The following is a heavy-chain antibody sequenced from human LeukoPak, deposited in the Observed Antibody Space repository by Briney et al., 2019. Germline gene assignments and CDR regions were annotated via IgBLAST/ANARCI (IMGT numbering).Heavy chain of an antibody. CDR3: ARARWRSLDV. CDR2: INHSGST. V-gene: IGHV4-34*01. Sequence: PSETLSLTCAVYGGSFSGYYWSWVRQPPGKGLEWVGEINHSGSTNYNPSLKSRVTISVETCKNQFSLKLSCVPAAEPAVYYCARARWRSLDVWGKGTTVTVSS. J-gene: IGHJ6*04. CDR1: GGSFSGYY.